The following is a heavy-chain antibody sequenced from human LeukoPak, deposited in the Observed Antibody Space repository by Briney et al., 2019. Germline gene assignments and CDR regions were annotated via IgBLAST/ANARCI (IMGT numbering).Heavy chain of an antibody. V-gene: IGHV3-11*01. CDR1: GFTFSDYY. CDR3: AKTVVVITFRFDS. Sequence: PGGSLRLSCAASGFTFSDYYMSWIRQAPGKGLEWVSYISSSGNTIYYADSVKGRFTISRDNAKNSLYLQMNSLRAEDTAIYYCAKTVVVITFRFDSWGQGSLVTVSS. D-gene: IGHD2-21*01. J-gene: IGHJ4*02. CDR2: ISSSGNTI.